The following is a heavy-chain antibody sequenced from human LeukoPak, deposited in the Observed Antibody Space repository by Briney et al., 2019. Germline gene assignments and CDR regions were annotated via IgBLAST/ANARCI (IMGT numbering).Heavy chain of an antibody. CDR1: GFTFGDYA. J-gene: IGHJ4*02. Sequence: GGSLRLSCTASGFTFGDYAMSWVRQAPGKGLEWVGFIRSKAYGGTTEYAASVKGRFTISRDDSKSIAYLQMNSLKTEDTAVYYCTTDYSSSGSYYYYFDYWGQGTLVTVSS. CDR2: IRSKAYGGTT. D-gene: IGHD1-26*01. CDR3: TTDYSSSGSYYYYFDY. V-gene: IGHV3-49*04.